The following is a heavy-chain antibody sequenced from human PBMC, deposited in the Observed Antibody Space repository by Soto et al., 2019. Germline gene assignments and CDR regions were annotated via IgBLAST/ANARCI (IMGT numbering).Heavy chain of an antibody. Sequence: PSETLSLTXTVSGGSVTSGSHHWSWIRQPPGKGLEWIGYVYYTGSTNYNPSLKSRVTISVDTSKNQFSLKLTSVTAADTAVYYCAKGGIQVPFVWGQGTTVTVSS. CDR1: GGSVTSGSHH. J-gene: IGHJ6*02. D-gene: IGHD5-18*01. CDR2: VYYTGST. V-gene: IGHV4-61*01. CDR3: AKGGIQVPFV.